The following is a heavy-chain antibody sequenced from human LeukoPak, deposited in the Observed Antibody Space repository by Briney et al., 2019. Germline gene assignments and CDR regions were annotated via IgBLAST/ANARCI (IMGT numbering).Heavy chain of an antibody. J-gene: IGHJ6*02. CDR2: IYYSGST. CDR3: ARGRRTSGGRYSSSWGGSYYYYYGMDV. D-gene: IGHD6-13*01. V-gene: IGHV4-30-4*01. CDR1: GGSISRGDYY. Sequence: PSETLSLICTVSGGSISRGDYYWSWVRKPPGKGLEWIEYIYYSGSTYYNPSLKSRVTISVHASNNQFSLKLSSLTAADTAVYYCARGRRTSGGRYSSSWGGSYYYYYGMDVWGQGTPVTVSS.